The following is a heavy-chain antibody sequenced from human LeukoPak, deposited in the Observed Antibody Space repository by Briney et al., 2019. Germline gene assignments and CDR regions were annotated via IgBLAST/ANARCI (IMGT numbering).Heavy chain of an antibody. J-gene: IGHJ5*01. CDR1: GGSISSYY. CDR2: IYYSGSA. Sequence: SETLSLTCTVSGGSISSYYWSWIRLPPGKGLEWIGYIYYSGSANYNPSLSNRVTISVDTSKNQFSLRLSSVTAADTAVYYCARDRTGNNWFDPWGQGTLVTVSS. CDR3: ARDRTGNNWFDP. D-gene: IGHD1-1*01. V-gene: IGHV4-59*01.